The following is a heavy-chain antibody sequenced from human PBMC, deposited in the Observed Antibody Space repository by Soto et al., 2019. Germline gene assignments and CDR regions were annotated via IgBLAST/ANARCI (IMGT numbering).Heavy chain of an antibody. CDR3: ARRYYYDSFGYSIYFDY. CDR1: GYTFTTHG. CDR2: ISGYNGNT. Sequence: ASVKVSCKASGYTFTTHGIDWIRQAPGQGLEWMGWISGYNGNTKYAQKLQGRVTMTTDTSTSTVYMELRSLRSDDTAVFYYARRYYYDSFGYSIYFDYWGQGTLLTVSS. J-gene: IGHJ4*02. V-gene: IGHV1-18*04. D-gene: IGHD3-22*01.